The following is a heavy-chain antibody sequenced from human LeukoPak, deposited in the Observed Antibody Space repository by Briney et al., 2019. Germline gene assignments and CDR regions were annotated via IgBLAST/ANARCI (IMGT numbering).Heavy chain of an antibody. CDR3: ARAPGAYDYVWGSYRLSWFDP. Sequence: SETLSLTCTVSGGSVSSHYWSWIRQPPGKGLEWIGYIYYSGSTNYNPSLKSRVTISVDTSKNQFSLKLSSVTAADTAVYYCARAPGAYDYVWGSYRLSWFDPWGQGTLVTVSS. D-gene: IGHD3-16*02. J-gene: IGHJ5*02. V-gene: IGHV4-59*02. CDR2: IYYSGST. CDR1: GGSVSSHY.